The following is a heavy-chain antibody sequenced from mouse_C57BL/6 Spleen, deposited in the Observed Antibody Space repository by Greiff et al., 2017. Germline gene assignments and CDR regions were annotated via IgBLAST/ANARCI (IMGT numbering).Heavy chain of an antibody. V-gene: IGHV1-81*01. CDR1: GYTFTSYG. Sequence: VQLQQSGAELARPGASVKLSCKASGYTFTSYGISWVKQRTGQGLEWIGEIYPRSGNTYYNEKFKGKATLTADKSSSTAYMELRSLTSEDSAVYVCARSEDYGPPYAMDYWGQGTSVTVSS. CDR2: IYPRSGNT. J-gene: IGHJ4*01. D-gene: IGHD1-1*01. CDR3: ARSEDYGPPYAMDY.